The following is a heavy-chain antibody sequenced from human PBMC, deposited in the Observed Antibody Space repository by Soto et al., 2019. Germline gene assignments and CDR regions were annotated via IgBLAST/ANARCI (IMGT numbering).Heavy chain of an antibody. CDR3: ALALREGLTIYYFDS. Sequence: QVTLKESGPVLVTPTETLTLTCSVSGFSLSKARMGVSWIRQPPGKALEWLAHIFWNDERSYNTSLKSRLTIFGDTSKCQVVLTMTNVDPVDTGTYLCALALREGLTIYYFDSLGQGTLVTVSS. V-gene: IGHV2-26*01. CDR2: IFWNDER. J-gene: IGHJ4*02. D-gene: IGHD1-26*01. CDR1: GFSLSKARMG.